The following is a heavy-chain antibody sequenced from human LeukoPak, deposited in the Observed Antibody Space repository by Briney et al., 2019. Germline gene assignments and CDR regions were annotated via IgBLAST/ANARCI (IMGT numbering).Heavy chain of an antibody. CDR1: GSTFSSYA. J-gene: IGHJ4*02. V-gene: IGHV3-21*01. CDR3: AREDDWNYEDY. Sequence: GGSLRLSCAASGSTFSSYAMNWVRQAPGKGLEWVSSVSSSSTNKFYADSVKGRFTISRDDAKNSLYLQMNSLRVEDTAVYYCAREDDWNYEDYWGQGTLVTVPS. CDR2: VSSSSTNK. D-gene: IGHD1-7*01.